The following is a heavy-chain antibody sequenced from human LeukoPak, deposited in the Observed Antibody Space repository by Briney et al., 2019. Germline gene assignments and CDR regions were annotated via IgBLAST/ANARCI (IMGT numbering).Heavy chain of an antibody. Sequence: GGSLRLSCAASGFTFSSYSMNWVRQAPGKGLEWVSSISSSSSYIYYADSVKGRFTISRDNAKNSLYLQMNSLRAEDTAVYCCARDNAWEPGAFDIWGQGTMVTVSS. V-gene: IGHV3-21*01. J-gene: IGHJ3*02. CDR3: ARDNAWEPGAFDI. D-gene: IGHD1-26*01. CDR1: GFTFSSYS. CDR2: ISSSSSYI.